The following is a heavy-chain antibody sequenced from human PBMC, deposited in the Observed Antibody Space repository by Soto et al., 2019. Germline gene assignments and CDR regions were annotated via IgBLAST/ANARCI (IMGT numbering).Heavy chain of an antibody. CDR3: AHRRKGWLPFDY. Sequence: QITLKESGPTLVKPTQTLTLTCTFSGFSLSTSGVGVGWIRQPPGKALEWLALIYWDDDKRYSPSLKSRLTNTKDTSKNQVVLTMTNMDPVDTATYYCAHRRKGWLPFDYWGQGTLVTVSS. CDR2: IYWDDDK. J-gene: IGHJ4*02. D-gene: IGHD5-12*01. V-gene: IGHV2-5*02. CDR1: GFSLSTSGVG.